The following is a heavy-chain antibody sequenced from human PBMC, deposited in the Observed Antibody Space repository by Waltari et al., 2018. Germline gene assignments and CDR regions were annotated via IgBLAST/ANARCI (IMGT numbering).Heavy chain of an antibody. CDR1: ENTFTDYH. D-gene: IGHD6-19*01. Sequence: EVKKPGASVTVSCKASENTFTDYHIHWVRQAPGQGLEWMGWINPNSGGTNFAQKFQGRVSMTRDTSITTAYLELSRLRSDDTAFYYCARAPVYTSGWYYFNYWGQGSLVTVSS. J-gene: IGHJ4*02. CDR2: INPNSGGT. CDR3: ARAPVYTSGWYYFNY. V-gene: IGHV1-2*02.